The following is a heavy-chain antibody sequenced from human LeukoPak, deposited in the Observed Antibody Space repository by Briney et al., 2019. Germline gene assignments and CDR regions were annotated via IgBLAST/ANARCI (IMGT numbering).Heavy chain of an antibody. CDR2: INPSGGAT. CDR3: ARDRDRSGSDLFDY. CDR1: VYTFTRYY. J-gene: IGHJ4*02. Sequence: ASVKVSCKASVYTFTRYYVHWVRQAPGQSREWMGVINPSGGATRYAQKFQGRVTVTRDMSTSTVYMDLSSLRSDDTALYYCARDRDRSGSDLFDYWGQGTLVTVSS. V-gene: IGHV1-46*01. D-gene: IGHD3-22*01.